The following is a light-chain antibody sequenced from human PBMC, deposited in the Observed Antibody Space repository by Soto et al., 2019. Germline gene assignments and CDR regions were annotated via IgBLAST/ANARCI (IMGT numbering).Light chain of an antibody. CDR3: QQYGSPPIT. CDR1: QSVNIY. V-gene: IGKV3-20*01. J-gene: IGKJ5*01. CDR2: GTS. Sequence: EIVLTQSPATLSLSPGERATLSCRASQSVNIYLAWYQQQPGQAPRLLMSGTSNRATGTPDRFSGSGSGTDFTLTISRLEPEDFAVYYCQQYGSPPITFGQGTRLEIK.